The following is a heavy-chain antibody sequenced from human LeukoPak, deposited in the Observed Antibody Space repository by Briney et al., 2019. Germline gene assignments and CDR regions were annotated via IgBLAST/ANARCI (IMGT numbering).Heavy chain of an antibody. D-gene: IGHD3-3*01. Sequence: ASVKVSCKASGGTFSSYAISWVRQAPGQGLEWMGGIIPIFGTANYAQKFQGRVTITADESTSTAYMELSSLRSEDTAVYYYARDTPLTIFGVVPRAAYYMDVWGKGTTVTVSS. J-gene: IGHJ6*03. V-gene: IGHV1-69*13. CDR1: GGTFSSYA. CDR3: ARDTPLTIFGVVPRAAYYMDV. CDR2: IIPIFGTA.